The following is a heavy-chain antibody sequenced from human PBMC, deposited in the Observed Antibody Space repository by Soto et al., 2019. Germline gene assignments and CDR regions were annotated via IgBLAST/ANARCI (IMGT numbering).Heavy chain of an antibody. J-gene: IGHJ6*02. CDR3: ARMEGYGTRYYYYGMDV. D-gene: IGHD5-12*01. V-gene: IGHV3-74*01. CDR2: INSDGSST. Sequence: GGSLRLSCAASGFTFSSYWMHWVRQAPGKGLVWVSRINSDGSSTSYADSVKGRFTISRDNAKNTPYLQMNSLRAEDTAVYYCARMEGYGTRYYYYGMDVWGQGTTVTVSS. CDR1: GFTFSSYW.